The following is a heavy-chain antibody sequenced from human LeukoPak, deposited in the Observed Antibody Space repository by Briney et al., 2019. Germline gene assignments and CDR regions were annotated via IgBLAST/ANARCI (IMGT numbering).Heavy chain of an antibody. Sequence: SVKVSCKASGGTFSSYAVSWVRQAPGQGLEWRGGIIPIFGTANYAQKFQGRVTITTDESTSTAYMELSSLRSKDTAVYYCASPKAGYSGSYHYYFDYWGQGTLVTVSS. J-gene: IGHJ4*02. CDR1: GGTFSSYA. V-gene: IGHV1-69*05. CDR2: IIPIFGTA. CDR3: ASPKAGYSGSYHYYFDY. D-gene: IGHD1-26*01.